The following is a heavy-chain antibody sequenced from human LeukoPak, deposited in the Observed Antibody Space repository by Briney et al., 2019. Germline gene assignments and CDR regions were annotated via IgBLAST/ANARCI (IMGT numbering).Heavy chain of an antibody. CDR1: DGSINGYY. Sequence: SETLSLTCTVSDGSINGYYWSWIRQSPGKGLESLGYIYYTGSTNYNPSLKSRVTMSVDTSRNQLSLKLSSVTAADTAVYYCARSRIAAAGKRVWFDPWGQGTLVTVSS. CDR2: IYYTGST. CDR3: ARSRIAAAGKRVWFDP. V-gene: IGHV4-59*12. D-gene: IGHD6-13*01. J-gene: IGHJ5*02.